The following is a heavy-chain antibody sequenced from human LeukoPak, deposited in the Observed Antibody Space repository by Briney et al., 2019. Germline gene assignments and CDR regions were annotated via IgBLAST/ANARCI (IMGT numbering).Heavy chain of an antibody. CDR1: GFTFSSYW. D-gene: IGHD5-12*01. CDR3: ARADIVATVPRGGWFDP. CDR2: IKQDGSEK. Sequence: GGSLRLSCAASGFTFSSYWMSWVRQAPGKGLEWVANIKQDGSEKYYVDSVKGRFTISRDNAKNSLYLQMNSLRAEDTAVYYCARADIVATVPRGGWFDPWGQGTLVTVSS. J-gene: IGHJ5*02. V-gene: IGHV3-7*01.